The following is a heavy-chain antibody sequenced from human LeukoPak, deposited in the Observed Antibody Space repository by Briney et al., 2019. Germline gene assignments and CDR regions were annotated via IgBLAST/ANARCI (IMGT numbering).Heavy chain of an antibody. D-gene: IGHD1-20*01. Sequence: SETLSLTCAVSGGSISSGGYSWSWIRQPPGKGLEWIGYIYYSGSTYYNPSLKSRVTISVDTSKNQFSLKLSSVTAADTAVYYCARDLRGRYNWIGKAFDIWGQGTMVTVSS. V-gene: IGHV4-30-4*07. CDR2: IYYSGST. CDR1: GGSISSGGYS. J-gene: IGHJ3*02. CDR3: ARDLRGRYNWIGKAFDI.